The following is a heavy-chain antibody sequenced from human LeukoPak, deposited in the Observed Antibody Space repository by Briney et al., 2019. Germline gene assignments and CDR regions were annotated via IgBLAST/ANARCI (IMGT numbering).Heavy chain of an antibody. Sequence: ASVKVSCKASGYTFTSYGISWVRQAPGQGLEWMGWISAYNGNTNYAQKLQGRVTMTTVTSTSTAYMELRSLRSDDTAVYYCARCDFHRGYYYYGMDVWGQGTTVTISS. V-gene: IGHV1-18*01. CDR1: GYTFTSYG. D-gene: IGHD3-3*01. CDR3: ARCDFHRGYYYYGMDV. CDR2: ISAYNGNT. J-gene: IGHJ6*02.